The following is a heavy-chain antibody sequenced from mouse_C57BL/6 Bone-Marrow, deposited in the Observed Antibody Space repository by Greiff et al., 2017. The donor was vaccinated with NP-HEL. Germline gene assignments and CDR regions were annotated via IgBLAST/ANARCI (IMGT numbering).Heavy chain of an antibody. CDR1: GYAFSSYW. V-gene: IGHV1-80*01. CDR3: ARYDGSSYHIDY. CDR2: IYPGDGDT. J-gene: IGHJ2*01. D-gene: IGHD1-1*01. Sequence: QVQLKESGAELVKPGASVKISCKASGYAFSSYWMNWVKQRPGKGLEWIGQIYPGDGDTNYNGKFKGKATLTADKSSSTAYMQLSSLTSEDSAVYYCARYDGSSYHIDYWGQGTTLTVSS.